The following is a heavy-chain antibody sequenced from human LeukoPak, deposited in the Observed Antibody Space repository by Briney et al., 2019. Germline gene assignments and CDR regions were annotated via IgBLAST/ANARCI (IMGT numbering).Heavy chain of an antibody. V-gene: IGHV3-7*01. CDR3: ARHAYRHRFLYY. D-gene: IGHD5-24*01. Sequence: GGSLRLSCAASGFTFTNYWTRWVRQAPGKGREWVAKIKEDENERHYADSVRGRFTISRDNAKNSVCLQMNRVRAEETGVYECARHAYRHRFLYYWPQGTLLTVSS. CDR1: GFTFTNYW. J-gene: IGHJ4*02. CDR2: IKEDENER.